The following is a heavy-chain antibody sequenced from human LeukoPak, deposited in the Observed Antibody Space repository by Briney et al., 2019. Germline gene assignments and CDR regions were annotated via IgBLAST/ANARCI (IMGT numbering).Heavy chain of an antibody. CDR2: IYSGGST. D-gene: IGHD2/OR15-2a*01. J-gene: IGHJ4*02. Sequence: PGGSLRLSCAASGFTVSSNYMSWVRQAPGKGLEWVSVIYSGGSTYYADSVKGRFTIPRDNSKNTLYLQMNSLRAEDTAVYYCARDFPTKAFDYWGQGTLVTVSS. CDR3: ARDFPTKAFDY. V-gene: IGHV3-66*01. CDR1: GFTVSSNY.